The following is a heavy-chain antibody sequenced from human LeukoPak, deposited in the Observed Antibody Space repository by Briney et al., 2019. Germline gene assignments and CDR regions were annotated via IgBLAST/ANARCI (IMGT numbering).Heavy chain of an antibody. CDR2: IRYDGSEK. D-gene: IGHD2-15*01. CDR3: AKDPWDCSGRSCPMYYYYMDV. J-gene: IGHJ6*03. V-gene: IGHV3-30*02. CDR1: GFTFSSFG. Sequence: PGGSLTLSCAASGFTFSSFGMHWVRQAPGKGLEWVAFIRYDGSEKYYANSVEGRCTISRDHSKNAVYLQMNSLRAGDTAVYYCAKDPWDCSGRSCPMYYYYMDVWGKRTTVTVSS.